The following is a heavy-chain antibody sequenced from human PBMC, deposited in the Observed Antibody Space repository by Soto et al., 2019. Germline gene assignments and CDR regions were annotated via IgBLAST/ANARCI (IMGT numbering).Heavy chain of an antibody. D-gene: IGHD3-10*01. CDR3: ARAEGSYNMGTFPFYYMDV. J-gene: IGHJ6*03. Sequence: QVQLVQSGPEVKKSGSSVKVSCKLSGGTFTSETISWVRQAPGQGLEWMGRIIPILGTGNYAQKFQGRITITEDKSTNTGSMELSSLASEDTAVYFCARAEGSYNMGTFPFYYMDVWGNGTTVTVSS. CDR1: GGTFTSET. CDR2: IIPILGTG. V-gene: IGHV1-69*08.